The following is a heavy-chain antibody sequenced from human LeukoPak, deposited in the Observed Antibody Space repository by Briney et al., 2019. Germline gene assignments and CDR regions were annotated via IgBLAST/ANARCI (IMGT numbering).Heavy chain of an antibody. CDR1: GCTFTSYG. CDR3: ARDYYGSGSLNWFDP. CDR2: ISAYNGNT. J-gene: IGHJ5*02. Sequence: ASVKVSCKASGCTFTSYGISWVRQAPGQGLEWMGWISAYNGNTNYAQKLQGRVTMTTDTSTSTAYMELRSLRSDDTAVYYCARDYYGSGSLNWFDPWGQGTLVTVSS. D-gene: IGHD3-10*01. V-gene: IGHV1-18*04.